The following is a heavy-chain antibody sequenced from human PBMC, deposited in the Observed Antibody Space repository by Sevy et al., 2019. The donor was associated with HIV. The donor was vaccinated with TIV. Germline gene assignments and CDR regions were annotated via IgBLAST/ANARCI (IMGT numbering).Heavy chain of an antibody. CDR1: GFTFSDHY. Sequence: GGSLRLSCVASGFTFSDHYMEWVRQAPGKGLEWVGRTRNKADDYTTEYAASVKGRVTISSDESKNSLYVQMNSLKTEDTAVYYCATHAGIAAAGRVFDYWGQGTLVTVSS. CDR3: ATHAGIAAAGRVFDY. CDR2: TRNKADDYTT. J-gene: IGHJ4*02. D-gene: IGHD6-13*01. V-gene: IGHV3-72*01.